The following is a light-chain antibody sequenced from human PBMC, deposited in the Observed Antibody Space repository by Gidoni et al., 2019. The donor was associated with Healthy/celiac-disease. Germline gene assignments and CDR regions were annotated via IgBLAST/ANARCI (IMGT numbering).Light chain of an antibody. CDR3: QQYST. CDR1: QSISSW. V-gene: IGKV1-5*03. CDR2: KAS. J-gene: IGKJ2*02. Sequence: DIQMTQSPSTLSASVGDRVTITCRASQSISSWLAWYQQKPGKAPKLLIYKASSLESGVPSRVSGSGSGTEFTLTISSLQPDDFATYYCQQYSTFGQXTKLEIK.